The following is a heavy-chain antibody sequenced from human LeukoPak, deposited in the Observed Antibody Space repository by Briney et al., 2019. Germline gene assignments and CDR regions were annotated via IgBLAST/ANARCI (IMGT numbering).Heavy chain of an antibody. J-gene: IGHJ1*01. CDR2: LYSGGTT. D-gene: IGHD4-23*01. V-gene: IGHV3-66*01. CDR3: AKAVTTVVITFQH. CDR1: GFIVSTNY. Sequence: GGSLRLSCAASGFIVSTNYMSWVRQAPGKGLEWVSVLYSGGTTYYADSVKGRFTISRDNSKNTLYLQMNSLRAEDTAVYYCAKAVTTVVITFQHWGQGTLVTVSS.